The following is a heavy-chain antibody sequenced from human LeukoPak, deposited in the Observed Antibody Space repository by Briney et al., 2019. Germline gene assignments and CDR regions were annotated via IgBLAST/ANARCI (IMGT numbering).Heavy chain of an antibody. V-gene: IGHV4-30-2*01. J-gene: IGHJ6*04. Sequence: SETLSLTCAVSGGSISSGGHSWSWSRQPPGKGLEWIGYIYHSGSTYYNPSLKSRVTISVDRSKNQFSLKLSSVTAADTAVYYCASRKVDYYYGMDVWGKGTTVTVSS. CDR3: ASRKVDYYYGMDV. CDR1: GGSISSGGHS. CDR2: IYHSGST. D-gene: IGHD2-15*01.